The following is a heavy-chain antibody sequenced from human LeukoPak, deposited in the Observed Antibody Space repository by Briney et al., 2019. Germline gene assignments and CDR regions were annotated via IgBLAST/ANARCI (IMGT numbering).Heavy chain of an antibody. CDR2: INHSGST. V-gene: IGHV4-34*01. J-gene: IGHJ4*02. Sequence: SETLSLTCAVYGGSFSGYYWSWIRQPPGKGLEWIGEINHSGSTNYNPSLKSQVTISVDTSKNQFSLKLSSVTAADTAVYYCAGYCSSTSCYKALDYWGQGTLVTVSS. D-gene: IGHD2-2*02. CDR1: GGSFSGYY. CDR3: AGYCSSTSCYKALDY.